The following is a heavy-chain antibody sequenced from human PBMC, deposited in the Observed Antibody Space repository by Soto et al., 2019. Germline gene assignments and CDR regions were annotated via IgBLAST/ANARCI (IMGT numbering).Heavy chain of an antibody. CDR2: IYYSGST. J-gene: IGHJ5*02. CDR1: GDSISSRSYY. D-gene: IGHD2-2*01. Sequence: PSETLSLTCTVTGDSISSRSYYWGWIRQPPGKGLEWIGSIYYSGSTYNNPSLRSRVSMSIDTSKDQFSLKLKSVTAADTALYFCARRLTEYLNNWFDPWGQGTLVTVS. CDR3: ARRLTEYLNNWFDP. V-gene: IGHV4-39*01.